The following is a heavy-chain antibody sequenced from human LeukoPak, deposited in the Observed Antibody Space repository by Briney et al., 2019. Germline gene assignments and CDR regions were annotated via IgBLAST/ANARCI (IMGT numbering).Heavy chain of an antibody. CDR1: GFTFSSYE. CDR2: ISSSGSTI. D-gene: IGHD3-10*01. Sequence: GGSLRLSCAASGFTFSSYEMNWVRQAPGKGLEWVSYISSSGSTIYYADSVKGRFTISRDNAKNSLYLQMNSLRAEDTAVYYCARDRWGDYYGSGSSDCWGQGTLVTVSS. CDR3: ARDRWGDYYGSGSSDC. J-gene: IGHJ4*02. V-gene: IGHV3-48*03.